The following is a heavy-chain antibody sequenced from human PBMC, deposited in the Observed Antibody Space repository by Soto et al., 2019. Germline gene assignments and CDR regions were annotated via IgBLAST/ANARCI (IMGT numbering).Heavy chain of an antibody. CDR2: IYHSGST. Sequence: SQTLSLPCTVSGASINDYFWSCILQAPGKGLEWIGEIYHSGSTNYNPSLKSRVTISVDTAKNQFSLKLTSVTAADTAVYYCARDKITGLFDYWGQGTLVTVSS. V-gene: IGHV4-34*01. CDR1: GASINDYF. D-gene: IGHD2-8*02. CDR3: ARDKITGLFDY. J-gene: IGHJ4*02.